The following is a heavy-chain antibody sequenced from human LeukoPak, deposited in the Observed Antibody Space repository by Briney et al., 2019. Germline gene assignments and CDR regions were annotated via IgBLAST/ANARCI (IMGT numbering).Heavy chain of an antibody. V-gene: IGHV3-23*01. CDR2: ISGSGGST. Sequence: GGSLRLSCAASGFTINSHGISWVRHTPGKGLEWVSAISGSGGSTYYADSVKGRFTISRDNSKNTLYLQMNSLRAEDTAVYYCAKDGGIAARPYYFDYWGQGTLVTVSS. J-gene: IGHJ4*02. CDR1: GFTINSHG. D-gene: IGHD6-6*01. CDR3: AKDGGIAARPYYFDY.